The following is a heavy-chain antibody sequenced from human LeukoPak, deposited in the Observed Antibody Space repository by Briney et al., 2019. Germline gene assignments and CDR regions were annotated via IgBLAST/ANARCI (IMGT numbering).Heavy chain of an antibody. Sequence: PGGSLRLSCAASGFTFSSNYMSWVRQAPGKGLEWVSIIYSGGSTFYADSVKGRFTISRDNSKNTLYLQMNSLRAEDTAVYYCAKDGVNGPGYCSGGSCYGVNAFDIWGQGTMVTVSS. CDR1: GFTFSSNY. CDR3: AKDGVNGPGYCSGGSCYGVNAFDI. J-gene: IGHJ3*02. CDR2: IYSGGST. D-gene: IGHD2-15*01. V-gene: IGHV3-53*01.